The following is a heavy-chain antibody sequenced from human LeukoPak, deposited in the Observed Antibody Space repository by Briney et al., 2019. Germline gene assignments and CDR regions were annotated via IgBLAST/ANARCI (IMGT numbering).Heavy chain of an antibody. D-gene: IGHD5-24*01. Sequence: SVKVSCKASGYTFTGYYMHWVRQAPGQGLEWMGGIIPIFGTANYAQKFQGRVTITTDKSTSTAYMELSSVTAADTAVYYCARGSLLPYGRWLQSHFDYWGQGTLVTVSS. CDR3: ARGSLLPYGRWLQSHFDY. V-gene: IGHV1-69*05. CDR2: IIPIFGTA. CDR1: GYTFTGYY. J-gene: IGHJ4*02.